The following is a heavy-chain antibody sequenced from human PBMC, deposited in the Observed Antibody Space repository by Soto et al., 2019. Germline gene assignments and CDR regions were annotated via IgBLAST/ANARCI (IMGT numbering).Heavy chain of an antibody. V-gene: IGHV4-39*01. Sequence: HSGTLSISCTVGGGSISSSRYYWGWIRQPPGKGLEWIGNIYYSGSTYYNPSLKSRVTVSVDTSKNQFSLKLSSVTAADTAVYYCARLGVVTGTASYFDSWGQGSLVNVSS. D-gene: IGHD2-21*02. CDR2: IYYSGST. J-gene: IGHJ4*02. CDR3: ARLGVVTGTASYFDS. CDR1: GGSISSSRYY.